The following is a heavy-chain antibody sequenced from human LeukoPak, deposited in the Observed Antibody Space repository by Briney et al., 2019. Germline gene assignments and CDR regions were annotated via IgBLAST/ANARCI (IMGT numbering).Heavy chain of an antibody. J-gene: IGHJ4*02. CDR2: ISSSSSYI. V-gene: IGHV3-21*01. CDR3: ARGTGYYDSSGYGY. Sequence: KTGGSLRLSCAASGFTFSSYSMNWVRQAPGKGLEWVSAISSSSSYIYYADSVKGRFTISRDNAKNSLYLQMNSLRAEDTAVYYCARGTGYYDSSGYGYWGQGTLVTVSS. D-gene: IGHD3-22*01. CDR1: GFTFSSYS.